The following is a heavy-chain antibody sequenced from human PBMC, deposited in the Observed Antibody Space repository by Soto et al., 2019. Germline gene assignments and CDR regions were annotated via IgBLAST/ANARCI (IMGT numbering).Heavy chain of an antibody. CDR2: ISHLGGT. D-gene: IGHD4-17*01. V-gene: IGHV4-34*02. CDR1: DESLTGYY. Sequence: QVQLQQWGAGLLEPSETLSLSCGVYDESLTGYYWTWIRQPPGKSLEWIGEISHLGGTNFSPSLRGPVSISVDTSKKLFTLKMTSVTAADTALYYCGPIKYGDYAVAYWGQGTLVTVSS. CDR3: GPIKYGDYAVAY. J-gene: IGHJ1*01.